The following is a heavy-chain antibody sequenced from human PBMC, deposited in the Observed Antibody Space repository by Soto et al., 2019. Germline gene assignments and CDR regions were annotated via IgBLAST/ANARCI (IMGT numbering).Heavy chain of an antibody. CDR2: IYYSGST. D-gene: IGHD3-10*01. CDR1: GGAISSSSYH. CDR3: ARQGGSGSYYSD. J-gene: IGHJ4*02. Sequence: SETLSLTSTDSGGAISSSSYHWSWLRQPPGKGLEWIGSIYYSGSTYYNPSLKSRVTLSVDTSKNQFSLKLSSVTAADTAVYYCARQGGSGSYYSDSGQGTLVTVS. V-gene: IGHV4-39*01.